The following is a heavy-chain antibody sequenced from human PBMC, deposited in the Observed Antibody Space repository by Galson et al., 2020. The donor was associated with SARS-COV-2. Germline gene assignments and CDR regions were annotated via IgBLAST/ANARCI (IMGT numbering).Heavy chain of an antibody. V-gene: IGHV4-30-2*01. D-gene: IGHD5-18*01. CDR2: IYHSGST. J-gene: IGHJ4*02. Sequence: SETLSLTCAVSGGSISSGGYSWSWIRQPPGKGLEWIGYIYHSGSTYYNPSLKSRVTISVDRSKNQFSLKLSSVTAADTAVYYCASSSGYSYGVFDYWGQGTLVTVSS. CDR1: GGSISSGGYS. CDR3: ASSSGYSYGVFDY.